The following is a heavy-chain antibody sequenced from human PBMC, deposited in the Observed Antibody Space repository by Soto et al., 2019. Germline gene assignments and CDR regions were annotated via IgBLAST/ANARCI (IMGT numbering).Heavy chain of an antibody. V-gene: IGHV3-23*01. J-gene: IGHJ6*03. CDR1: GFTFSSYA. CDR3: AKLLGTGTYYTYYMDV. Sequence: GGSLRLSCAASGFTFSSYAMSWVRQAPGKGLEWVSAISGSGGSTYYADSVKGRFTISRDNSKNTLYLQMNSLRAEDTAVYYCAKLLGTGTYYTYYMDVWGKGTTVTVSS. D-gene: IGHD1-1*01. CDR2: ISGSGGST.